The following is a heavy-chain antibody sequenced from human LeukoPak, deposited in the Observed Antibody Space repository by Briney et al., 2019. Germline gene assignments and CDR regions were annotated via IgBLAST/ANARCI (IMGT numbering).Heavy chain of an antibody. CDR1: GFTFSSYG. V-gene: IGHV3-33*01. CDR3: ARDRDWGCSYCSY. D-gene: IGHD7-27*01. J-gene: IGHJ4*01. Sequence: GGSLRLSCAASGFTFSSYGMHWVRQAPGKGLEWVAVIWFDGSNKYYADSVKGRFTISRDNSKNTLYLQMNSLRAEDTAVYYCARDRDWGCSYCSYWGQEPWSPSPQ. CDR2: IWFDGSNK.